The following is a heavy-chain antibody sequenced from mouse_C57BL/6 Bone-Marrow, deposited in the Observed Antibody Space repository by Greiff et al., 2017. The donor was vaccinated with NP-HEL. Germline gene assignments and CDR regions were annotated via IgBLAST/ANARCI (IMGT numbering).Heavy chain of an antibody. V-gene: IGHV5-4*03. J-gene: IGHJ3*01. D-gene: IGHD2-1*01. CDR2: ISDGGSST. CDR1: GFTFSSYA. CDR3: ARGSTPAWFAY. Sequence: EVKLMESGGGLVKPGGSLKLSCAASGFTFSSYAMSWVRQTPEKRLEWVATISDGGSSTYYPANVKGRFTISRDKAKNNLYLQRSHLKSEDTAMYYCARGSTPAWFAYWGQGTLVTVSA.